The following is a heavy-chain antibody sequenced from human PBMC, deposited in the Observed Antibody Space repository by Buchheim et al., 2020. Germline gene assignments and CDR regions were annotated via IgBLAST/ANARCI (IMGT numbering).Heavy chain of an antibody. J-gene: IGHJ4*02. D-gene: IGHD2-15*01. CDR1: EFTFSTYT. CDR2: ISSSSSVR. V-gene: IGHV3-21*01. Sequence: ELQLVESGGGLVKPGGSLRLSCAASEFTFSTYTMNWVRQGPGKGLEWVASISSSSSVRYYADSVKGRFAISRNNAENSLYLHMSILRAEDTAVYYCVRGDRRDYWGQETL. CDR3: VRGDRRDY.